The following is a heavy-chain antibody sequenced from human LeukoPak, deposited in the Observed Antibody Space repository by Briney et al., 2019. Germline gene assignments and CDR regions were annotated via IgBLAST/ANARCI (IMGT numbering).Heavy chain of an antibody. CDR2: IIPILGIA. CDR3: ASPSTAAACTFDY. D-gene: IGHD6-13*01. J-gene: IGHJ4*01. Sequence: SSVKVSCKASGGTFSSYAISWVRQAPGQGLEWMGRIIPILGIANYAQKFQGRVTITADKSTSTAYMELSSLRSEDTAVYYCASPSTAAACTFDYWGHGTLVTVSS. CDR1: GGTFSSYA. V-gene: IGHV1-69*04.